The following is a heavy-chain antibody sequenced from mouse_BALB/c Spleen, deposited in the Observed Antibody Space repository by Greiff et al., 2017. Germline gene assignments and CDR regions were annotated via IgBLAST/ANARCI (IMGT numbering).Heavy chain of an antibody. CDR1: GYSFTGYY. Sequence: EVQLQQSGPELVKPGASVKISCKASGYSFTGYYMHWVKQSHVKSLEWIGRINPYNGATSYNQNFKDKASLTVDKSSSTAYMELHSLTSEDSAVYYCAREGGSSYLDYWGQGTTLTVSS. CDR2: INPYNGAT. D-gene: IGHD1-1*01. J-gene: IGHJ2*01. V-gene: IGHV1-26*01. CDR3: AREGGSSYLDY.